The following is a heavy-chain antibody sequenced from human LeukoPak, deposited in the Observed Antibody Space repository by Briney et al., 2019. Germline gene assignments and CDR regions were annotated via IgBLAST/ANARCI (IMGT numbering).Heavy chain of an antibody. CDR1: GLFFSDSA. J-gene: IGHJ4*02. Sequence: GGSLRLSCAASGLFFSDSAMAWVRQAPGKGLEWVSTTTGRGDNTHYADSVKGRFAISTDNSKNTLYLQMNSLRVEDTAVYFCAARKVRGVWFYLDYWGQGTLVTVSS. D-gene: IGHD3-10*01. CDR2: TTGRGDNT. CDR3: AARKVRGVWFYLDY. V-gene: IGHV3-23*01.